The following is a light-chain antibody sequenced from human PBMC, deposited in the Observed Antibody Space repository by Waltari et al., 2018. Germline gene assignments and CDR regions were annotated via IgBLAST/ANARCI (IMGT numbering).Light chain of an antibody. CDR3: QHYDNSPLT. V-gene: IGKV3-20*01. CDR1: RSVTGNY. Sequence: EIVLTQSPVTPSLSPGDRATLSCRSSRSVTGNYSAWYQQKRGQAPRLLIYGASNRAAGIPDRFSGSGSRTDFTLIISRLEPEDFAVYYCQHYDNSPLTFGQGTKVEIK. J-gene: IGKJ1*01. CDR2: GAS.